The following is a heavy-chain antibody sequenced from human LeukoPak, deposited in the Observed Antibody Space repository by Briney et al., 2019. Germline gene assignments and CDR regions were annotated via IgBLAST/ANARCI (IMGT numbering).Heavy chain of an antibody. CDR3: ASGIAVAGPPYYY. CDR2: IYYSGST. J-gene: IGHJ4*02. Sequence: SETLSLTCTVSGGSISSSSYYWGWIRQPPGKGLEWIGSIYYSGSTYYNPSLKSRVTISVDTSKNQFSLKLSSVTAADTAVYYCASGIAVAGPPYYYWGQGTLVTVSS. CDR1: GGSISSSSYY. V-gene: IGHV4-39*01. D-gene: IGHD6-19*01.